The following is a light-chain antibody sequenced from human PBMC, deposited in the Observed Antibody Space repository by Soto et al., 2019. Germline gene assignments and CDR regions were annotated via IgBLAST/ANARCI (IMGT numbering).Light chain of an antibody. Sequence: EIVLTQSPGTLSLSPGERATLSCRASQSVNSRFLAWYQLNPGKAPRLLIYAASRRATGIPDRFSGSGSGTDFTLTINRLEPEDFAVYFCQHYDTSPFTFGPGTKVDIK. CDR3: QHYDTSPFT. V-gene: IGKV3-20*01. CDR2: AAS. CDR1: QSVNSRF. J-gene: IGKJ3*01.